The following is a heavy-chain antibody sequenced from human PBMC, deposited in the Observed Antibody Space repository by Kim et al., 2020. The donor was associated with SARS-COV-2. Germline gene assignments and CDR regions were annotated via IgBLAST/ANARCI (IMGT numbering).Heavy chain of an antibody. D-gene: IGHD6-13*01. V-gene: IGHV1-46*01. J-gene: IGHJ4*02. CDR1: GYTLTSHF. Sequence: ASVKVSCRASGYTLTSHFMHWVRQAPGQGLEWMGIINPTGGGTSYAQKFQGRVAMTRDMSTSKVYMELSNLRSEDTAVYHCAINSTNWAFDYWGQGTLVT. CDR3: AINSTNWAFDY. CDR2: INPTGGGT.